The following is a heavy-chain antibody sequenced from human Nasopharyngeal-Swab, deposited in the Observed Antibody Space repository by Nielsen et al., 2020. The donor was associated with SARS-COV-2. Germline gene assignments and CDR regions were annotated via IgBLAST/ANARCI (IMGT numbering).Heavy chain of an antibody. V-gene: IGHV3-7*01. J-gene: IGHJ5*02. CDR3: ARDWFVAFAP. Sequence: WVREPPGKGLEWVAHIKHDGSEKYYVDSVKGRFTISRDNAKNELYLQMNSLRAEDTAVYFCARDWFVAFAPWGQGTLVTVSS. CDR2: IKHDGSEK. D-gene: IGHD3-10*01.